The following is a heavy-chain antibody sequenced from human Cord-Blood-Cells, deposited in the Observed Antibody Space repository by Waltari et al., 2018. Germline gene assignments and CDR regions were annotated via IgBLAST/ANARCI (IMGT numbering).Heavy chain of an antibody. J-gene: IGHJ4*02. CDR2: IYSGGST. D-gene: IGHD2-15*01. Sequence: EVQLVESGGGLIQPGGSLRLSCAASGFTVSSNYMSWVRPAPGKGLEWVAVIYSGGSTYYADSVKGRFTISRDNSKNTLYLQMNSLRAEDTAVYYCARGLGIAGSYYFDYWGQGTLVTVSS. CDR3: ARGLGIAGSYYFDY. V-gene: IGHV3-53*01. CDR1: GFTVSSNY.